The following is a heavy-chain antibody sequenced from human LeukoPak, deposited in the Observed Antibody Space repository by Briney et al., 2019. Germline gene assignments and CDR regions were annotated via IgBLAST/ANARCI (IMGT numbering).Heavy chain of an antibody. CDR1: GFTFSGSA. V-gene: IGHV3-73*01. CDR3: TSPTWDYGSGRNYYMDV. J-gene: IGHJ6*03. D-gene: IGHD3-10*01. CDR2: IRSKANSYAT. Sequence: GGSLRLSCAASGFTFSGSAMHWVHQASGKGLEWVGRIRSKANSYATAYAASVKGRFTISRDDSKNTAYLQMNSLKTEDTAVYYCTSPTWDYGSGRNYYMDVWGKGTTVTVSS.